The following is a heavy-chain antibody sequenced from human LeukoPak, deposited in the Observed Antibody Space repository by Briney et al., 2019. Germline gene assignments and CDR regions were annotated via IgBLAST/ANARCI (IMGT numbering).Heavy chain of an antibody. CDR3: AKDRMVRGSTYDH. CDR1: GFTFSTYA. Sequence: GGSLRLSCAASGFTFSTYAMTWVRQAPGKGLEWVSAIGPTGRSTYYADSVRGRFTISRDNSKNTLYLQMNSLRVEDTAIYYCAKDRMVRGSTYDHWGQGTLVTVSS. D-gene: IGHD3-10*01. V-gene: IGHV3-23*01. CDR2: IGPTGRST. J-gene: IGHJ4*02.